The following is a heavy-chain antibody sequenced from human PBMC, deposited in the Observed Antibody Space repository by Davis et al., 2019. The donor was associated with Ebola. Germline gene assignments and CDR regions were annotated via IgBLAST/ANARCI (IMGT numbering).Heavy chain of an antibody. D-gene: IGHD4-23*01. CDR2: IIPIFGRS. J-gene: IGHJ4*02. CDR3: ARDVTTVVPFDY. V-gene: IGHV1-69*13. CDR1: GGTFSTFV. Sequence: SVKVSCKASGGTFSTFVISWVRQAPGQGLEWMGGIIPIFGRSSYAQNFQGRVTITADESTTTAYMELSRLRSDDTAVYYCARDVTTVVPFDYWGQGTLVTVSS.